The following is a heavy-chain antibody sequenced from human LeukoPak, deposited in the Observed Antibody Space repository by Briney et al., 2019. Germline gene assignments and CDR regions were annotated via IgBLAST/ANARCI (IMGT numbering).Heavy chain of an antibody. Sequence: GGSLRLSCAASGFTVSSSYMSWVRQAPGKGLEWVSVIYSGGSTYYADSVKGRFTISRDNSKNTLYLQMNSLRAEDTAVYYCARVFYGSGSYYLAGLDYWGQGTLVTVSS. V-gene: IGHV3-53*01. CDR3: ARVFYGSGSYYLAGLDY. D-gene: IGHD3-10*01. CDR2: IYSGGST. J-gene: IGHJ4*02. CDR1: GFTVSSSY.